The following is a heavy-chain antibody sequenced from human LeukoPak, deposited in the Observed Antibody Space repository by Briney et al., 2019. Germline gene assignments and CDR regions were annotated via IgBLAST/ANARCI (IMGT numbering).Heavy chain of an antibody. CDR3: ARPTPTMIVEK. CDR2: IYYSAST. Sequence: SETLSLTCTVSGGSISSSSYYWGWIRQPPGKGLEWIGSIYYSASTYYNPSLKSRVTISVDPSKNQFSLKLSSVTAADTAVYYCARPTPTMIVEKWGQGTLVTVSS. D-gene: IGHD3-22*01. J-gene: IGHJ4*02. CDR1: GGSISSSSYY. V-gene: IGHV4-39*01.